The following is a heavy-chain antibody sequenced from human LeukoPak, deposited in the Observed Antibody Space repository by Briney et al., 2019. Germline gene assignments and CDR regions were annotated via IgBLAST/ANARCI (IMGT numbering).Heavy chain of an antibody. V-gene: IGHV1-2*02. CDR1: GYTFTGYY. J-gene: IGHJ4*02. CDR2: INPTSGGT. D-gene: IGHD2-21*02. CDR3: ARTWGAYCGGDCLYFDY. Sequence: GASVKVSCKASGYTFTGYYMHWVRQAPGQGLEWMGWINPTSGGTNYAQKFQGRVTMTRDTSISTAYMELSRLRYDDTAIYYCARTWGAYCGGDCLYFDYWGQGTLVTVSS.